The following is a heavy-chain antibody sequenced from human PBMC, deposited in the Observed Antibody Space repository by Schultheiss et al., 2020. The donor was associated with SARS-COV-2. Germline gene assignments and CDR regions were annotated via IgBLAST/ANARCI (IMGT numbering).Heavy chain of an antibody. D-gene: IGHD6-13*01. CDR2: INPNSGGT. CDR1: GYTFTGYY. Sequence: ASVKVSCKASGYTFTGYYMHWVRQAPGQGLEWMGWINPNSGGTNYAQKLQGRVTMTTDTSTSTAYMELRSLRSDDTAVYYCARDRAYSSSWYRSPDAFDIWGQGTTVTVSS. V-gene: IGHV1-2*02. J-gene: IGHJ3*02. CDR3: ARDRAYSSSWYRSPDAFDI.